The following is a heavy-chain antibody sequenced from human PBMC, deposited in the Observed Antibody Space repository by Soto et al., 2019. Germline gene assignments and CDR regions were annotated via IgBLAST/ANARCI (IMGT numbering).Heavy chain of an antibody. Sequence: SVKVSCKASGYTFSSHAIHWLRQAPGQGLEWMGGIIPIFSTANYAQKFQGRVTITADESTSTAYMELSSLRSEDTAVYYCARADSSGYYNDAFDIWGQGTMVTVSS. V-gene: IGHV1-69*13. D-gene: IGHD3-22*01. J-gene: IGHJ3*02. CDR2: IIPIFSTA. CDR1: GYTFSSHA. CDR3: ARADSSGYYNDAFDI.